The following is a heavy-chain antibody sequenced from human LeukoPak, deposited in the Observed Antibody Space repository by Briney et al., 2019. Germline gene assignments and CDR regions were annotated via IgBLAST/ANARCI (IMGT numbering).Heavy chain of an antibody. CDR1: GGTFSSYA. V-gene: IGHV1-2*02. J-gene: IGHJ4*02. Sequence: ASVKVSCKASGGTFSSYAISWVRQAPGQGLEWMGWINPNSGGTNYAQKFQGRVTMTRDTSISTAYMELSRLRSDDTAVYYCARVLWFGELSSFDYWGQGTLVTVSS. D-gene: IGHD3-10*01. CDR2: INPNSGGT. CDR3: ARVLWFGELSSFDY.